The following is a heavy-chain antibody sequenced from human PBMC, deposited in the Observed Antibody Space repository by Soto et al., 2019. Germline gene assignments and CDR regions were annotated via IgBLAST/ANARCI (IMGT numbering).Heavy chain of an antibody. V-gene: IGHV3-11*01. CDR2: IGASGSPI. J-gene: IGHJ6*02. CDR3: ARGTYGMDV. CDR1: GFSFSDYY. Sequence: QMQLVQSGGGLVKPGGSLRLSCAASGFSFSDYYMSWIRRAPGKGLVWVSYIGASGSPIYFGDSVKGRFSISRDNTNNSLYLQMNSLSPDDTAVYYCARGTYGMDVWGQGTTVIVSS. D-gene: IGHD3-10*01.